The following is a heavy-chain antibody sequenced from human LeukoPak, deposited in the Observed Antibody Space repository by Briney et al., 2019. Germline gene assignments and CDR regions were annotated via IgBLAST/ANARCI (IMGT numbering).Heavy chain of an antibody. CDR1: GGSISSYY. V-gene: IGHV4-59*08. D-gene: IGHD3-22*01. J-gene: IGHJ4*02. Sequence: SETLSLTCTVSGGSISSYYWSWIRQPPGKGLEWIGYISYSGSTNYNPSLKSRVTISIDTSKNQFSLKLRSVTAADTAMYFCTRLLHDSRGYYYFDQWGQGTLATVSS. CDR3: TRLLHDSRGYYYFDQ. CDR2: ISYSGST.